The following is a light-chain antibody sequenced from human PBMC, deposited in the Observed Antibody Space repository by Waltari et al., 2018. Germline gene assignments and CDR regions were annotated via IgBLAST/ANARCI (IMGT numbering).Light chain of an antibody. CDR3: LQHNTYPLT. CDR2: KAS. V-gene: IGKV1-5*03. J-gene: IGKJ4*01. CDR1: QSVNSW. Sequence: DIQMTQSPSTLSASVGDRVAITCRASQSVNSWLAWYQQKPGKAPKFLIYKASILESGVPSRFSGSGSGTEFTLTISNLQPDDFATYYCLQHNTYPLTFGGGTKVEI.